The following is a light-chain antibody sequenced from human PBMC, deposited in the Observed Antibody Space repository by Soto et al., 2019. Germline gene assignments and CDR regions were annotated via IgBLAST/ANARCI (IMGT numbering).Light chain of an antibody. CDR2: GAS. CDR3: HQYRTSPLT. Sequence: EIVLAQSPGTLSLSPGERATLSCRASRSVSSDLAWYQQKRGQAPRLLIYGASSRATGIPDRFSGRGSGTDFTLTISRLEPEDFAVYICHQYRTSPLTFGGGTNVEIK. CDR1: RSVSSD. V-gene: IGKV3-20*01. J-gene: IGKJ4*01.